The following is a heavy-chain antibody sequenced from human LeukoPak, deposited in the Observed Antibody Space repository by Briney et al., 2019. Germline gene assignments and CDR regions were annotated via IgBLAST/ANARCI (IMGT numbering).Heavy chain of an antibody. CDR1: GFTFSSYA. CDR2: IYTSGST. CDR3: ARGGEFDY. D-gene: IGHD3-16*01. J-gene: IGHJ4*02. V-gene: IGHV4-4*07. Sequence: PGGSLRLSCAASGFTFSSYAMSWIRQPAGKGLEWIGRIYTSGSTNYNPSLKSRVTMSVDTSKNQFSLKLSSVTAADTAVYCCARGGEFDYWGQGTLVTVSS.